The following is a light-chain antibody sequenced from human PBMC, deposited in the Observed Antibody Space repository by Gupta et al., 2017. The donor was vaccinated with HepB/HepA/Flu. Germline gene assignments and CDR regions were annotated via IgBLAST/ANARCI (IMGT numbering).Light chain of an antibody. CDR2: EAS. CDR3: QHRSSWPPT. V-gene: IGKV3-11*01. Sequence: EIVLTQSPATLSLSPGERTTLSCRASQSVSSYLAWYQKKPGPAPMLLIYEASNSASGLPARFSGSGSGTYFPLTIIRQVPEDFAVYYCQHRSSWPPTFGQGTKVEIK. CDR1: QSVSSY. J-gene: IGKJ1*01.